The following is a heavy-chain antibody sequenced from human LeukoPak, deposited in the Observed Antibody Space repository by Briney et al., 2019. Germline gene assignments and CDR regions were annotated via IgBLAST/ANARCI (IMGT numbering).Heavy chain of an antibody. Sequence: SETLSLTCAVYGGSFSGYYWSWIRQPPGKGLEWIGEINHSGSTNYNPSLKSRVTLSVDMSKDQFSLKLGSVTAADTAVYYCARGPPADYYDRSGFYPCFDYWGQGALVTVSS. CDR1: GGSFSGYY. J-gene: IGHJ4*02. D-gene: IGHD3-22*01. CDR3: ARGPPADYYDRSGFYPCFDY. CDR2: INHSGST. V-gene: IGHV4-34*01.